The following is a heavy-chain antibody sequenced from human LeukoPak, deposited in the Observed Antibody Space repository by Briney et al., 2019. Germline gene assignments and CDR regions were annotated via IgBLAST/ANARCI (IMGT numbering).Heavy chain of an antibody. V-gene: IGHV4-59*01. J-gene: IGHJ4*02. CDR2: IYYSGST. Sequence: SSETLSLTCTVSGGSISSYYWSWIRQPPGKGLEWIGYIYYSGSTNYNPSLKSRVTISVDTPKNQFSLKLSSVTAADTAVYYCAREIYGGGDYWGQGTLVTVSS. CDR3: AREIYGGGDY. D-gene: IGHD4-23*01. CDR1: GGSISSYY.